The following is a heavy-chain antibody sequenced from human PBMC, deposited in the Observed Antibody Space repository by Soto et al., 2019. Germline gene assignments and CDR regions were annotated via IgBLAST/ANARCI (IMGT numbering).Heavy chain of an antibody. CDR1: GYTFTSYG. J-gene: IGHJ6*03. CDR2: ISAYNGNT. CDR3: ARLMLYSIPPGPVPFHYYYYMDV. V-gene: IGHV1-18*01. D-gene: IGHD6-13*01. Sequence: GASVKVSCKASGYTFTSYGISWVRQAPGQGLEWMGWISAYNGNTNYAQKLQGRVTMTTDTSTSTAYMELRSLRSDDTAVYYCARLMLYSIPPGPVPFHYYYYMDVWGKGTTVTVSS.